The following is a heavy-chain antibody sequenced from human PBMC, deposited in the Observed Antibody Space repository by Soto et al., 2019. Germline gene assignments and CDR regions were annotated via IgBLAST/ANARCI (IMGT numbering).Heavy chain of an antibody. Sequence: SETLSLTCTVSGGSISSGGYYWSWIRQHPGKGREWIGYIYYSGRTYYNPSLHSRVSIAVDTTENQFSLKLTSVTAADTSVYYCARGSFSSSSSWFDPWGRGTLVPVSS. J-gene: IGHJ5*02. D-gene: IGHD6-6*01. V-gene: IGHV4-31*03. CDR3: ARGSFSSSSSWFDP. CDR1: GGSISSGGYY. CDR2: IYYSGRT.